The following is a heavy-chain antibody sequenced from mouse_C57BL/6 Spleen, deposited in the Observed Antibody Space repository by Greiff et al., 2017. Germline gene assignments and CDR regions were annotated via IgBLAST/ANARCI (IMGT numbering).Heavy chain of an antibody. CDR2: IYPGDGDT. D-gene: IGHD3-2*02. CDR3: ARADGFRQLNY. V-gene: IGHV1-82*01. J-gene: IGHJ2*01. CDR1: GYAFSSSW. Sequence: QVQLQQSGPELVKPGASVKISCKASGYAFSSSWMNWVKQRPGKGLEWIGRIYPGDGDTNYNGKFKGKATLTEDKSSSTAYMQLSSLTSEDSAVYFCARADGFRQLNYWGQGTTLTVSS.